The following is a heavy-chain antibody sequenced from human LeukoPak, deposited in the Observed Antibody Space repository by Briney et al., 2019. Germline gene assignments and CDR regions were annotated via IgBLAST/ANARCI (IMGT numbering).Heavy chain of an antibody. V-gene: IGHV4-39*07. J-gene: IGHJ4*02. D-gene: IGHD6-19*01. Sequence: SETLSLTCTVSGGSISSSSYYWGWIRQPPGKGLEWIGSIYYSGSTYYNPSLKSRITISVDTSKNQFSLKLSSVTAADTAVYYCARITNGWSFDYWGQGTLVTVSS. CDR1: GGSISSSSYY. CDR3: ARITNGWSFDY. CDR2: IYYSGST.